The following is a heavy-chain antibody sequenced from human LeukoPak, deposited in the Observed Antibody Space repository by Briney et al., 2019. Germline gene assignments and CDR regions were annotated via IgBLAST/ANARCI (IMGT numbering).Heavy chain of an antibody. CDR2: INHSGST. D-gene: IGHD3-10*01. V-gene: IGHV4-34*01. CDR3: ARGYYGSGSYYPRYYYGMDV. J-gene: IGHJ6*04. CDR1: GGSFSGYY. Sequence: SSETLSLTCAVYGGSFSGYYWSWIRQPPGKGLEWIGEINHSGSTNYNPSLKSRATTSVDKSKNQFSMKLSSVNAADTAVYYCARGYYGSGSYYPRYYYGMDVWGKGTTVTVSS.